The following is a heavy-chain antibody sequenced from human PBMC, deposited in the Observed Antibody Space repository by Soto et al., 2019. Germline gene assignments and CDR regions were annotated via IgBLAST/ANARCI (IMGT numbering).Heavy chain of an antibody. CDR2: IYHSGST. Sequence: TPETLSLTCTVSGGSISSYYWSWIRQPPGKGLEWIGYIYHSGSTNYNPSLKSRVTISVDTSKNQFSLKLSSVTAADTAVYYCASSTTGTTFYYYYYMDVWGKGTTVTVSS. J-gene: IGHJ6*03. CDR3: ASSTTGTTFYYYYYMDV. D-gene: IGHD1-1*01. CDR1: GGSISSYY. V-gene: IGHV4-59*01.